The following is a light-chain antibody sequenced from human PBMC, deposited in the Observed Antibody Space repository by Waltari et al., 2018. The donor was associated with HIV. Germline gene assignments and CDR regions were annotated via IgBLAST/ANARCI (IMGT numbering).Light chain of an antibody. V-gene: IGLV2-23*02. Sequence: QSALTQPASVSGSPGQSITISCTGTSSDVGSYNLVSWYHQHPGTAPKLMIYEVSKRPSGVSTRFSGSNSGNTASLTISGLQAEDEADYYCCSYAGSSTLYVFGTGTKVTVL. CDR2: EVS. CDR1: SSDVGSYNL. CDR3: CSYAGSSTLYV. J-gene: IGLJ1*01.